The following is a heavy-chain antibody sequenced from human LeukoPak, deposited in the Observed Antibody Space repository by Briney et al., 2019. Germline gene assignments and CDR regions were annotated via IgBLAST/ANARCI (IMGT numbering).Heavy chain of an antibody. Sequence: PSQTLSLTCTVSGGSISSGSYYWSWIRQPAGKGLEWIGRIYSSGNTNYNPSLKSRVTISVDTSKNQFSLKLSSVTAADTAVYYCARDTCGGDCHSSGYYYYYMDAWGKGTTVTVSS. V-gene: IGHV4-61*02. CDR3: ARDTCGGDCHSSGYYYYYMDA. J-gene: IGHJ6*03. CDR1: GGSISSGSYY. CDR2: IYSSGNT. D-gene: IGHD2-21*02.